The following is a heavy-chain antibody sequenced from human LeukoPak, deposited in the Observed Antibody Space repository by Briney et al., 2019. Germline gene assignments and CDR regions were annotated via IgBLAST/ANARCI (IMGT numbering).Heavy chain of an antibody. CDR1: GFTFNSYA. CDR3: ARAQGTYSDYYYYGMDV. Sequence: PGGSLRLSCAASGFTFNSYAMHWVRQAPGKGLEWVAVISYDGSNKYYADSVKGRFTISRDNSKNTLYLQMNSLRAEDTAVYYCARAQGTYSDYYYYGMDVWGQGTTVTVSS. CDR2: ISYDGSNK. D-gene: IGHD3-10*01. V-gene: IGHV3-30-3*01. J-gene: IGHJ6*02.